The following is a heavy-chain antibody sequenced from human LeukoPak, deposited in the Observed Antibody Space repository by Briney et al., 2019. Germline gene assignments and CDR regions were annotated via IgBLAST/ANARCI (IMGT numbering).Heavy chain of an antibody. J-gene: IGHJ4*02. CDR2: IYTSGSN. V-gene: IGHV4-4*07. CDR3: ARVVALGGNKIDY. D-gene: IGHD4-23*01. CDR1: GGSISSYY. Sequence: SETLSLTCTVSGGSISSYYWSWLRQPAGKGLEWIGRIYTSGSNNYNPSLKSRVTISVDTSKNQFSLKLSSVTAADTAVYYCARVVALGGNKIDYWGQGTLVTVSS.